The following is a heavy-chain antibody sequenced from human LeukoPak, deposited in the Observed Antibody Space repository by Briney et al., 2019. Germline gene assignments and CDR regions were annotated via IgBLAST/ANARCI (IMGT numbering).Heavy chain of an antibody. CDR1: GFTFSHYG. Sequence: GRSLRLSCEASGFTFSHYGMHWVRQAPGKGLEWVAVIGYDGSNKNYADSVKGRFTISRDNSKNTLYLQMNSPRAEDTAVYYCARDEDGYNMEYYFDYWGQGTLVTVSS. V-gene: IGHV3-33*01. CDR2: IGYDGSNK. D-gene: IGHD5-24*01. J-gene: IGHJ4*02. CDR3: ARDEDGYNMEYYFDY.